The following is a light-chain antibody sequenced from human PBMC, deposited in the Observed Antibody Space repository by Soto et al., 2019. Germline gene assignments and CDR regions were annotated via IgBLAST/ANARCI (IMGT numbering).Light chain of an antibody. J-gene: IGKJ5*01. CDR2: GAS. CDR3: QQYTGPPTT. Sequence: ESVLTQSPGTLSLSPGARATLPCSASQSVSSNYLAWYQQKPGQAPRLIIYGASTRAAGIPDRFSGSWSGTDCTLTITRLEPEDAAVYFCQQYTGPPTTFGQGTRLEIK. V-gene: IGKV3-20*01. CDR1: QSVSSNY.